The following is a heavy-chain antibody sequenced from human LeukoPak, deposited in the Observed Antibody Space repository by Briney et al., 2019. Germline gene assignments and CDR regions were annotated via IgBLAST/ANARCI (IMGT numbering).Heavy chain of an antibody. V-gene: IGHV5-51*01. Sequence: GASLQISCKGSGYSFTSYWIGWVRQLPGKGLEWMGIIYPGDSDTRYSPSFQGQVTISADKSISTAYLQWSSLKASDTAMYYCARLDYYDSSGYYYDYWGQGTLVTVSS. CDR3: ARLDYYDSSGYYYDY. CDR1: GYSFTSYW. J-gene: IGHJ4*02. CDR2: IYPGDSDT. D-gene: IGHD3-22*01.